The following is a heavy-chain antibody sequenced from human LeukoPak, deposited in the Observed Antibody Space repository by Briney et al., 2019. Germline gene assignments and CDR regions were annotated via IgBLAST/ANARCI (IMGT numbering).Heavy chain of an antibody. D-gene: IGHD3-22*01. Sequence: PSQTLSLTCTVSGDSISSGSYYWSWIRQPAGKGLEWIGRIYTSGSTKYNPSLKSRVTMSLDTSKNQFSLNLSSVTATDTAVYYCARSSSGYLLFDYWGQGTLVTVSS. V-gene: IGHV4-61*02. J-gene: IGHJ4*02. CDR3: ARSSSGYLLFDY. CDR2: IYTSGST. CDR1: GDSISSGSYY.